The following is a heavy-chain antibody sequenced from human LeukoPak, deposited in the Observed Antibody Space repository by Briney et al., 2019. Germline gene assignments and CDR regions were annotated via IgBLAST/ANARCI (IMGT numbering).Heavy chain of an antibody. CDR1: GFTFSTYN. J-gene: IGHJ4*02. CDR2: ISSSASTT. Sequence: RRSLRLSCAASGFTFSTYNMRSVRHAPGEGLERVSYISSSASTTYYADSVKGRFTISRDNAKNSLFLQMNSLRDEDTAVYYCARAYGANSDYWGQGTLVTVSS. D-gene: IGHD4/OR15-4a*01. V-gene: IGHV3-48*02. CDR3: ARAYGANSDY.